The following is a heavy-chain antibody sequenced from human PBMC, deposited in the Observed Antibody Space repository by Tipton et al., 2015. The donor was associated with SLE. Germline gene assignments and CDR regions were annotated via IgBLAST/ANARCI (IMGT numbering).Heavy chain of an antibody. Sequence: TLSLTCTVSGGSISSGYSYWSWIRQPAGKGLEWIGRIFVSGVTNYNPSLKSRVTISIDTSKNQFSLKLTSVTAADTAVYYCAKDSGDYDFGQDSWGRGTLVTVSS. CDR3: AKDSGDYDFGQDS. CDR1: GGSISSGYSY. V-gene: IGHV4-61*02. J-gene: IGHJ4*02. D-gene: IGHD3-3*01. CDR2: IFVSGVT.